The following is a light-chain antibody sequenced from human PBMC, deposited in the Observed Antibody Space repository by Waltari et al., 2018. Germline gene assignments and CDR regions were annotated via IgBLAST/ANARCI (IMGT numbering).Light chain of an antibody. CDR2: WAS. V-gene: IGKV4-1*01. J-gene: IGKJ1*01. CDR1: RTVLYSSNNKNY. CDR3: QQYYNIPWT. Sequence: DIVMTQSPDSLAVSLGESATIHCKSSRTVLYSSNNKNYLAWYQQKAGQAPKLLIPWASARQSGAPERFSGSGSGTDFALTISSLQAEDAAVYYCQQYYNIPWTFGQGTKVEVK.